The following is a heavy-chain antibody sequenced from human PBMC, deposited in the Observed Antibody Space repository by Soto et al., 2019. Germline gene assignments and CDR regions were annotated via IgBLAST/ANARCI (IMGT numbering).Heavy chain of an antibody. Sequence: GGSLRLSCAASGFTFSSYGMHWVRQAPGKGLEWVAVIWYDGSNKYYADSVKGRFTISRDNSKNTLYLQMNSLRAEDTAVYYCARDKKLLDQVDYWGQGTLVTVSS. D-gene: IGHD2-15*01. CDR2: IWYDGSNK. CDR3: ARDKKLLDQVDY. CDR1: GFTFSSYG. V-gene: IGHV3-33*01. J-gene: IGHJ4*02.